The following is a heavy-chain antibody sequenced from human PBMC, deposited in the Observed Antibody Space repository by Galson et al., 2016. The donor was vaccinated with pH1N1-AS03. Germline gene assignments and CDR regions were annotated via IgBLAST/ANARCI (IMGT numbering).Heavy chain of an antibody. CDR2: IGGSGAGA. D-gene: IGHD2-2*01. J-gene: IGHJ4*01. V-gene: IGHV3-23*01. Sequence: SLRLSCAASGFTFSSYAMSWVRQAPGKGLEWVSSIGGSGAGAYYADSVKGRFTISRDNSKNTLYLQMNSLRAEDTAIYYCTKGMGDQLPILNFDYLGQGTLVTVSS. CDR1: GFTFSSYA. CDR3: TKGMGDQLPILNFDY.